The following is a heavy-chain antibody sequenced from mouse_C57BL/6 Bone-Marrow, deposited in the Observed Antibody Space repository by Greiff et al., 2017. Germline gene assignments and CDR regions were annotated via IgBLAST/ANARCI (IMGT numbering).Heavy chain of an antibody. J-gene: IGHJ2*01. CDR2: IFPRSGNT. V-gene: IGHV1-81*01. CDR1: GYTFTSYG. CDR3: ARKLGYYSSRFDY. D-gene: IGHD2-5*01. Sequence: VQLQQSGAELARPGASVKLSCKASGYTFTSYGISWVKQRTGQGLEWIGEIFPRSGNTYYNEKFKGKATLTADRSSSTEYKELRSMTAEDSTVYFCARKLGYYSSRFDYWGQGTTLTVSS.